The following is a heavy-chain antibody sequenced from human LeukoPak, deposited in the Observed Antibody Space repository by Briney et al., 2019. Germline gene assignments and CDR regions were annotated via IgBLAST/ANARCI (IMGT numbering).Heavy chain of an antibody. J-gene: IGHJ4*02. Sequence: SETLFLTCSVSGGSISRSSYYWGWIRQPPGKGLEWIGSIYYSGSTYYNPSLKSRVTISVDTSKNQFSLKLSSVTAADTAVYYCASGPRPFDYWGQGTLVTVSS. CDR3: ASGPRPFDY. V-gene: IGHV4-39*01. CDR1: GGSISRSSYY. CDR2: IYYSGST.